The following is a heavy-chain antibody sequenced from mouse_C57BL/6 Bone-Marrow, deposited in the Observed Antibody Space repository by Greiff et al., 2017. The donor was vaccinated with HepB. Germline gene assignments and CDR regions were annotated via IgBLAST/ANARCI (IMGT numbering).Heavy chain of an antibody. CDR1: GFTFTDYY. J-gene: IGHJ4*01. CDR2: IRNKANGYTT. Sequence: EVKLVESGGGLVQPGGSLSLSCAASGFTFTDYYMSWVRQPPGKALEWLGFIRNKANGYTTEYSASVKGRFTISRDNSQNILYLQMNALRAEDSATYYCARYRYDSSSPAMDYWGQGTSVTVSS. CDR3: ARYRYDSSSPAMDY. V-gene: IGHV7-3*01. D-gene: IGHD1-1*01.